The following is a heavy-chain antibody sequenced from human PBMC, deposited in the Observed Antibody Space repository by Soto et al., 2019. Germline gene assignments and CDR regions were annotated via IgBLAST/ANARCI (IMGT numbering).Heavy chain of an antibody. Sequence: QITLKESGPTLVKPTQTLTLTCTFSGFSLSTSGVGVGWIRQPPGKALEWLALIYWDDDKRYSPSLKSRLTLTKDTSKNLGVLTMTNMDPEDTATYYCAHRRVTVEFDSWGQGTLVTVSS. CDR2: IYWDDDK. CDR1: GFSLSTSGVG. V-gene: IGHV2-5*02. D-gene: IGHD2-21*02. J-gene: IGHJ4*02. CDR3: AHRRVTVEFDS.